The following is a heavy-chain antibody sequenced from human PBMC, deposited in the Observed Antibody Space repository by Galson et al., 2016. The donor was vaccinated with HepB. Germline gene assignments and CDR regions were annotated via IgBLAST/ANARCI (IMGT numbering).Heavy chain of an antibody. Sequence: SLRLSCAVSGLRFSDLWMDWVRQAPGKGLEWVANIKGDGSLKFYVDSVRGRFTISRDNAKNSVYLQMNSLTVEDTGVYYCAREGIGYYFDWGQGTLVTVSS. CDR3: AREGIGYYFD. V-gene: IGHV3-7*01. J-gene: IGHJ4*02. D-gene: IGHD3-3*01. CDR2: IKGDGSLK. CDR1: GLRFSDLW.